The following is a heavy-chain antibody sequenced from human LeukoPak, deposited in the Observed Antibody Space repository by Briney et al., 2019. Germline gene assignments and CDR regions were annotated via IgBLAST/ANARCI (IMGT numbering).Heavy chain of an antibody. D-gene: IGHD3-22*01. CDR3: ARGRGITMIVAIDY. CDR2: ISSSSSYI. J-gene: IGHJ4*02. Sequence: PGGSLRLSCAASGFTLSSYSMNWVRQAPGKGLEWVSSISSSSSYIYYADSVKGRFTISRDNAKNSLYLQMNSLRAEDTAVYYCARGRGITMIVAIDYWGQGTLVTVSS. V-gene: IGHV3-21*01. CDR1: GFTLSSYS.